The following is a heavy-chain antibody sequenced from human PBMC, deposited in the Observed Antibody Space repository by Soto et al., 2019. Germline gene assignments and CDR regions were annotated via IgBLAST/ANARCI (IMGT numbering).Heavy chain of an antibody. V-gene: IGHV4-59*01. CDR2: IYYSGST. D-gene: IGHD3-10*01. Sequence: SETLSLTCTVSGGSISSYYWSWIRQPPGKGLEWIGYIYYSGSTDYNPSLKSRVTISVDTSKNQFSLKLSSVTAADTAVYYCARDPFLGVREAYYYGSGSPGGWFDPWGQGTLVTVSS. J-gene: IGHJ5*02. CDR3: ARDPFLGVREAYYYGSGSPGGWFDP. CDR1: GGSISSYY.